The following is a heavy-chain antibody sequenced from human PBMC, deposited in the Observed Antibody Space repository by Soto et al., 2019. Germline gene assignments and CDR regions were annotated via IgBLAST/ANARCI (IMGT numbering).Heavy chain of an antibody. V-gene: IGHV4-4*02. CDR1: GVSISNDNW. D-gene: IGHD2-8*01. CDR3: ANNGLYCVEV. J-gene: IGHJ6*02. Sequence: QVQLQESGPGLVTPSGTLSLICDVSGVSISNDNWWSWVRQSPGKGLEWIGETHHSGSANYNPSLKSRVTISIDKPKNQFSLEMGSVTAADTAMYYCANNGLYCVEVWGQGTTVTVSS. CDR2: THHSGSA.